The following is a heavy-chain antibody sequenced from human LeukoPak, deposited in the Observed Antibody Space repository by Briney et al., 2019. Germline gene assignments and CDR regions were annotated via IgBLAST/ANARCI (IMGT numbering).Heavy chain of an antibody. D-gene: IGHD4-17*01. Sequence: GRSLRLSCAASGFIFRNCGMHWVRQAPGKGLEWVAGIAYDGSKEYYEDSVKGRFTISRDDSKNTLYLQMNSLRAEDTAVYYCAKEDYAGFDYWGQGTLVTVSS. CDR1: GFIFRNCG. V-gene: IGHV3-30*18. CDR2: IAYDGSKE. CDR3: AKEDYAGFDY. J-gene: IGHJ4*02.